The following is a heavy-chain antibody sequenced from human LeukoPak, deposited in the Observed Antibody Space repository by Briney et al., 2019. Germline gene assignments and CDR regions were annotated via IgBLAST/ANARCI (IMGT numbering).Heavy chain of an antibody. CDR1: GLTVSSEY. V-gene: IGHV3-53*01. J-gene: IGHJ6*03. Sequence: PGGSLRLSCAASGLTVSSEYMSWVHQAPGKGLEWVAGIYSTGNTYYANSVKGRFTISRDSSKNTLYLHMNSLRAEDTAVYYCASSSRREQRDNHYYFMDVWGKGTTVTVSS. CDR2: IYSTGNT. CDR3: ASSSRREQRDNHYYFMDV. D-gene: IGHD1/OR15-1a*01.